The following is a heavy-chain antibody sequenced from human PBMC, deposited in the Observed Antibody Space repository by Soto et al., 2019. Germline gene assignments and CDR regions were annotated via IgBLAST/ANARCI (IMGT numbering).Heavy chain of an antibody. CDR1: GYTFTSYG. J-gene: IGHJ4*02. CDR3: ARDGNDFWSGYYYYFDY. Sequence: ASVKRSCMASGYTFTSYGISWVRQAPGQGLEWMEWISAYNGNTNYAQKLQGRVTMTTDTSTSTAYMELRSLRSDDTAVYYCARDGNDFWSGYYYYFDYWGQGTLVTVSS. CDR2: ISAYNGNT. D-gene: IGHD3-3*01. V-gene: IGHV1-18*01.